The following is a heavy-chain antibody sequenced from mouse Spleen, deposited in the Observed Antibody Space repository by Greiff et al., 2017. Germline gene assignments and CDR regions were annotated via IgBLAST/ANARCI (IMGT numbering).Heavy chain of an antibody. CDR3: TIYYYGNFDY. D-gene: IGHD1-1*01. CDR2: IDPETGGT. J-gene: IGHJ2*01. CDR1: GYTFTDYE. Sequence: VQLQQSGAELVRPGASVTLSCKASGYTFTDYEMHWVKQTPVHGLEWIGAIDPETGGTAYNQKFKGKAILTADKSSSTAYMELRSLTSEDSAVYYCTIYYYGNFDYWGQGTTLTVSS. V-gene: IGHV1-15*01.